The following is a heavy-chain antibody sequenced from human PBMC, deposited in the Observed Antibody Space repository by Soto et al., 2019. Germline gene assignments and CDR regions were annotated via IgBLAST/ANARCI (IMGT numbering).Heavy chain of an antibody. D-gene: IGHD1-26*01. CDR2: IYYSGTT. Sequence: QVQLQESGPGLVKPSDTLSLTCAVSGYSISSSNRWGWSRQPPGKGLEWIGYIYYSGTTYYNPSLKSRVTMLVDTSKNLFSLKLTSVTAVDTAVYYCARREIQGPIDYWGQGTLVTVSP. J-gene: IGHJ4*02. CDR1: GYSISSSNR. CDR3: ARREIQGPIDY. V-gene: IGHV4-28*01.